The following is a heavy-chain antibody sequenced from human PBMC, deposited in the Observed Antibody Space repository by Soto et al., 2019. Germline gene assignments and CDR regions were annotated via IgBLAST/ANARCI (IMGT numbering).Heavy chain of an antibody. CDR1: GFTVSSNY. V-gene: IGHV3-66*01. CDR3: ARGPTSYASGVDY. D-gene: IGHD3-16*01. J-gene: IGHJ4*02. Sequence: GGSLRLSCAASGFTVSSNYMSWVRQAPGKGLEWVSTIYSGGSTYYADSVKGRFTISRDKSKNTLYLQMNSLRAEDRAVYYCARGPTSYASGVDYWGQGTLVTVSS. CDR2: IYSGGST.